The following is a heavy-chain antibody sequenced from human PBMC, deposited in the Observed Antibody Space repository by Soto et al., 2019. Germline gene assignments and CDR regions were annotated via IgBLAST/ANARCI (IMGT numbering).Heavy chain of an antibody. CDR2: IIPIFGTA. CDR1: GGTFSIYA. Sequence: GASVKVSCKASGGTFSIYAISWVRQAPGQGLEWMGGIIPIFGTANYAQKFQGRVTITADESTSTAYMELGSLRSEDTAVYYCARGPAIAALVYWGQGTLVTVSS. CDR3: ARGPAIAALVY. D-gene: IGHD6-6*01. V-gene: IGHV1-69*13. J-gene: IGHJ4*02.